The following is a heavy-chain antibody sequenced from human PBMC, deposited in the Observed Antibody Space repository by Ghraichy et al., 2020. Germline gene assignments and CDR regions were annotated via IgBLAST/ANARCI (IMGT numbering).Heavy chain of an antibody. Sequence: ETLSLTCAASGFTFDYCAMNWVRQAPGKGLEWVATISGGGANSYYADSVKGRFAISRDNSMNTLFLQMYSLRAEDTAVYFCAKDQIGYNKPHDYWGQGTLVADSS. V-gene: IGHV3-23*01. D-gene: IGHD5-24*01. CDR2: ISGGGANS. CDR3: AKDQIGYNKPHDY. CDR1: GFTFDYCA. J-gene: IGHJ4*02.